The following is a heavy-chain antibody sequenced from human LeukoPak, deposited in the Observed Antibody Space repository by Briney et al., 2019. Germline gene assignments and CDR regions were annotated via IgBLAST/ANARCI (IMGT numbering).Heavy chain of an antibody. CDR2: INSDGINT. CDR3: AKVAHYYYGSESYYFFEH. V-gene: IGHV3-74*01. Sequence: GGSLRLSCAASGFTFSSYSMNWVRQAPGKGLVWVSRINSDGINTSYADSVKGRFTISRDNAKNSLYLQMNSLRVEDTATYYCAKVAHYYYGSESYYFFEHWGQGTPVTASS. D-gene: IGHD3-10*01. CDR1: GFTFSSYS. J-gene: IGHJ4*02.